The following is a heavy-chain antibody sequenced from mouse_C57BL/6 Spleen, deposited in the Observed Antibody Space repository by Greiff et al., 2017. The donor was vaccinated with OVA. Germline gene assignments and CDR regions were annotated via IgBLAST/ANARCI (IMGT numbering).Heavy chain of an antibody. CDR3: ARDTTVVGEGFAY. Sequence: VKLMESGAELARPGASVKLSCKASGYTFTSYGISWVKQRTGQGLEWIGEIYPRSGNTYYNEKFKGKATLTADKSSSTAYMELRSLTSEDSAVYFCARDTTVVGEGFAYWGQGTLVTVSA. V-gene: IGHV1-81*01. CDR1: GYTFTSYG. CDR2: IYPRSGNT. D-gene: IGHD1-1*01. J-gene: IGHJ3*01.